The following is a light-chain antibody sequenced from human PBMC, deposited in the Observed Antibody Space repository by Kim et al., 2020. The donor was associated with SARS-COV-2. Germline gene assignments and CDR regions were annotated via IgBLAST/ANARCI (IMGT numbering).Light chain of an antibody. V-gene: IGLV3-21*04. J-gene: IGLJ3*02. CDR1: NIVSKS. Sequence: PGKTARITCGGNNIVSKSVHWYQQKPGQAPVLVIYYDSDRPSGIPERFSGSNSGNTATLTISRVEAGDEADYYCQVWDSSSVHRVFGGGTQLTVL. CDR2: YDS. CDR3: QVWDSSSVHRV.